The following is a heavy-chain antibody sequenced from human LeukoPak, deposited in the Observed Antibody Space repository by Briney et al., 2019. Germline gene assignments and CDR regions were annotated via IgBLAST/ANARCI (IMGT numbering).Heavy chain of an antibody. V-gene: IGHV3-48*01. D-gene: IGHD4-17*01. CDR3: ARDHYGDSFFDF. CDR1: GFTLSSYS. J-gene: IGHJ4*02. Sequence: PGDSLRLSCVASGFTLSSYSVNWVRQAPGKGLGWVSHISSASGTVYYAESVKGRFTISRDTANNSLYLQMNDLSAEDTAVYYCARDHYGDSFFDFWGQGTLVTVSS. CDR2: ISSASGTV.